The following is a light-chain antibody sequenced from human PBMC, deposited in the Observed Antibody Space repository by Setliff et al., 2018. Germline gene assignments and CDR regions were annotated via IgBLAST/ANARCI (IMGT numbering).Light chain of an antibody. J-gene: IGLJ1*01. CDR2: DVT. CDR1: SSDVGAYNY. Sequence: QSALAQPRSVSGSPGQSVTISCTGTSSDVGAYNYVSWYQHHPGKVPKLMVYDVTKRPSGVPDRFSGSKSGNTASLTISGLQAEDEADYYCCSFAGTYYVVGSGTKV. CDR3: CSFAGTYYV. V-gene: IGLV2-11*01.